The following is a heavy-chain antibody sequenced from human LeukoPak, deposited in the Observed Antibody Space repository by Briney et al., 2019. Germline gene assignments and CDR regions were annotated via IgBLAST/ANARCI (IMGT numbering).Heavy chain of an antibody. Sequence: ASVKVSCKASGYTFTGYYMHWVRQAPGQGLEWMGWINPNSGGTNYAQEFQGRVTMTRDTSISTAYMELSRLRSDDTAVYYCARLGATRWTDYWGQGTLVTVSS. CDR3: ARLGATRWTDY. J-gene: IGHJ4*02. V-gene: IGHV1-2*02. D-gene: IGHD1-26*01. CDR2: INPNSGGT. CDR1: GYTFTGYY.